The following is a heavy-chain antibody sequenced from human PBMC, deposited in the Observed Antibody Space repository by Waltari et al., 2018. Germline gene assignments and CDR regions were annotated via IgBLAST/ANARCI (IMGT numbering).Heavy chain of an antibody. J-gene: IGHJ3*01. CDR1: GSRFTDYY. CDR3: VTALGDRSSASRPFDV. Sequence: EVQLLQSGTELNKPGSTVTSSCQVSGSRFTDYYIHWVQQAPGKGPQWMGLVDTEDGETIYAERFQGRVTITADTSTETAFMELSSLTSDDTAVYYCVTALGDRSSASRPFDVWGLGTLITVSS. D-gene: IGHD3-10*01. V-gene: IGHV1-69-2*01. CDR2: VDTEDGET.